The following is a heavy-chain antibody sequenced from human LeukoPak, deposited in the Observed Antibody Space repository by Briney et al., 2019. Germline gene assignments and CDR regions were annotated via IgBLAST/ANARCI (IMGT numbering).Heavy chain of an antibody. CDR3: ARGTMVQGIIGDY. D-gene: IGHD3-10*01. CDR1: GGSVSSGSYY. J-gene: IGHJ4*02. CDR2: IYYSGTT. Sequence: ETSETLSLTCTVSGGSVSSGSYYWSWIRQPPGKGLEWIGYIYYSGTTNYNPSLKSRVTISVDTSKNQFSLKLSSVTAADTAVYYCARGTMVQGIIGDYWGQGTLVTVSS. V-gene: IGHV4-61*01.